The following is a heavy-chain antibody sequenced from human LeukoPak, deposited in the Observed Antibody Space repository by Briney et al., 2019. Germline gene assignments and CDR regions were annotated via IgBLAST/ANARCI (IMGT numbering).Heavy chain of an antibody. CDR1: GFTFSRYW. CDR2: ISRDGSST. J-gene: IGHJ4*02. D-gene: IGHD3-10*01. Sequence: GGSLRLSCAASGFTFSRYWMHWVRQAPGKGLVWVSRISRDGSSTSYADSVKGRFTVSRDNSKNTLYLQMNSLRAEDTAVYYCAMLYGSGSYLLSPFDYWGQGTLVTVSS. CDR3: AMLYGSGSYLLSPFDY. V-gene: IGHV3-74*01.